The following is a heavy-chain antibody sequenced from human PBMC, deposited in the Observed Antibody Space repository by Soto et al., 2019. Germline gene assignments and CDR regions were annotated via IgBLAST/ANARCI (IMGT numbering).Heavy chain of an antibody. J-gene: IGHJ5*02. V-gene: IGHV4-39*01. CDR2: VYYSGTT. CDR3: AKCADNWFDP. Sequence: SETLSLTCTVSGGSMYGGTSYWGWIRQPPGKGLEWIGVVYYSGTTYYNTSLETRVTISIDMSKDQFSLTLSSVTAADTAVYYCAKCADNWFDPWGPGTLVTVSS. CDR1: GGSMYGGTSY.